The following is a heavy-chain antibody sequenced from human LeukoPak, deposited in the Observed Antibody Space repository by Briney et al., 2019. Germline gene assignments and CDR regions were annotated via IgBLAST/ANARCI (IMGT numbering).Heavy chain of an antibody. CDR1: GGPFSGYY. V-gene: IGHV4-34*01. Sequence: PSETLPLTCAVCGGPFSGYYWSGIRQPPGKGLEWIGEINHSGSTNYNPSLKSRVTISVDTPKNQFSLKLSSVTAADTAEYYCAGVLASDSDYYYYGMDVWGQGTTVTVSS. J-gene: IGHJ6*02. CDR3: AGVLASDSDYYYYGMDV. CDR2: INHSGST. D-gene: IGHD2-15*01.